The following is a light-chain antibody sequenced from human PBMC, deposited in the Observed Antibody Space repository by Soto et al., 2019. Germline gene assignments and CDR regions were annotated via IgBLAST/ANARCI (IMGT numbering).Light chain of an antibody. CDR2: GAS. CDR3: QQYNNWPRT. Sequence: EIVMTQSPVTLSVSPGERVTLSCRASQSININLAWYQQKPGQAPRLLIYGASTRAAGIPARFSGSGSGTEFTLTISSLQSEDFAVYYCQQYNNWPRTFGQGTKVEIK. J-gene: IGKJ1*01. V-gene: IGKV3-15*01. CDR1: QSININ.